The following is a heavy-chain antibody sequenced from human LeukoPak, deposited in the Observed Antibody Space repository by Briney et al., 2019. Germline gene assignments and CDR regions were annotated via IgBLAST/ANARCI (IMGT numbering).Heavy chain of an antibody. Sequence: PGRSLRLSCAASGFTFRSYGMHWVRQAPGKGLEWVAVISYDGSNKDYADSVKGRFTISRDNSKNTLYLQMNSLRAEDTAVFYCARDWSDLVFWGQGTLVTVSS. J-gene: IGHJ4*02. CDR1: GFTFRSYG. CDR2: ISYDGSNK. V-gene: IGHV3-30*03. CDR3: ARDWSDLVF. D-gene: IGHD2-8*02.